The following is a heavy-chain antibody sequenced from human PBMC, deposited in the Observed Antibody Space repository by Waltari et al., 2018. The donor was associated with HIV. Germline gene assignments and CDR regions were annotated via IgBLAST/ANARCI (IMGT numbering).Heavy chain of an antibody. J-gene: IGHJ6*02. CDR1: GFTFSSYS. V-gene: IGHV3-48*02. D-gene: IGHD2-2*02. Sequence: EVQLVESGGGLVQPGGSLRLSCAASGFTFSSYSMNWVRQAPGKGLEWVSYISSSSSTIYYADSVKGRFTISRDNAKNSLYLQMNSLRDEDTAVYYCARELKDIVVVPAAIHSYYYYGMDVWGQGTTVTVSS. CDR3: ARELKDIVVVPAAIHSYYYYGMDV. CDR2: ISSSSSTI.